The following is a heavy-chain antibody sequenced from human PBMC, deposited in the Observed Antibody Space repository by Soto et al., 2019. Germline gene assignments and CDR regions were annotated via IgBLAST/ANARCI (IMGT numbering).Heavy chain of an antibody. CDR3: AGSPELSYALNEAVISTFGFY. CDR2: IIPIFGAA. V-gene: IGHV1-69*01. Sequence: QRRLVQSGTEVKKPGSSVKVSCQASGDTFSKYAISWVRQAPGQGLEWMGWIIPIFGAANHAQKFQGRVTITADESTTTGYMELTRLTSEDTAVYYCAGSPELSYALNEAVISTFGFYWVQGTLVTVSS. D-gene: IGHD3-10*01. J-gene: IGHJ4*02. CDR1: GDTFSKYA.